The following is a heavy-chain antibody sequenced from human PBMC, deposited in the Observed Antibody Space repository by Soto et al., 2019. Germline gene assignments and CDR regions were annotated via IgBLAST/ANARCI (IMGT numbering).Heavy chain of an antibody. J-gene: IGHJ5*02. V-gene: IGHV4-39*07. Sequence: SETLSLTCTVSGDSITSINNYWGWIRQPPGKGLEWIGEINHTGGTHYNPSLKSRVTMSVDTSKNQFSLRLSSVTAADTAIYYCATRITVFGLLIPPFDPWGQGTQVTVSS. CDR3: ATRITVFGLLIPPFDP. CDR1: GDSITSINNY. D-gene: IGHD3-3*01. CDR2: INHTGGT.